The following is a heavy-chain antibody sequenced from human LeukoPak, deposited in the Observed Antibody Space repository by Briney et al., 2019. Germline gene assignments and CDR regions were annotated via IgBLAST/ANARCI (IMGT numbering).Heavy chain of an antibody. J-gene: IGHJ6*03. Sequence: ASVKVSCKASGYTFTSYGISWVRQAPGQGLEWMGWISAYNGNTNYAQKLQGRVTMTTDTSTSTAYMELRSLRSDDTAVYYCATWTRYHLLYGAMDVWGKGTTVTVSS. V-gene: IGHV1-18*01. CDR2: ISAYNGNT. CDR3: ATWTRYHLLYGAMDV. D-gene: IGHD2-2*02. CDR1: GYTFTSYG.